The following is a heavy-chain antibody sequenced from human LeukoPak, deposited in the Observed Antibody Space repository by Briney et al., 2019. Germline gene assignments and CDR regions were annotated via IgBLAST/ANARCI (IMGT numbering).Heavy chain of an antibody. CDR1: GFTFNNFA. J-gene: IGHJ4*02. CDR2: ISGSGGST. Sequence: GGSLRLSCAASGFTFNNFAMSWVRQAPEKGLEWVSTISGSGGSTFYADSVKGRFPISRDNSKNTLFLQMNSLRVEDTAIYYCAKAGSSGWSSSGGDYWGQGSLVTVSS. V-gene: IGHV3-23*01. CDR3: AKAGSSGWSSSGGDY. D-gene: IGHD6-19*01.